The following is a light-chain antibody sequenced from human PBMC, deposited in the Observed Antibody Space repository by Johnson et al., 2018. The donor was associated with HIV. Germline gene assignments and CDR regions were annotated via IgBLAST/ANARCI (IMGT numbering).Light chain of an antibody. CDR2: ENN. V-gene: IGLV1-51*02. J-gene: IGLJ1*01. Sequence: QSVLTQPPSVSAAPGQKVTISCSGSSSNIGNNYVSWYQQLPGTAPKLLLYENNKRPSGIPDRFSGSKSGTSATLGITGLQTGDEADYYCGTWDSRLSAGFFGTGTKVTGL. CDR1: SSNIGNNY. CDR3: GTWDSRLSAGF.